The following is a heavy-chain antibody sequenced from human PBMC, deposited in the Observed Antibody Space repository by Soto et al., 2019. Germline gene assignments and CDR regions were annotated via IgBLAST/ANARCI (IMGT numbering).Heavy chain of an antibody. V-gene: IGHV3-23*01. CDR2: ISGSGGST. J-gene: IGHJ6*02. CDR1: GFTFSSYA. CDR3: ARVWERTVTTRNYFYGMDV. Sequence: GGSLRLSCAASGFTFSSYAMSWVRQVPGKGLEWVSTISGSGGSTYLADSVKGRFTISRDNSKNTLYLQMNSLRAEDTAVYSRARVWERTVTTRNYFYGMDVWGQGTTVTVSS. D-gene: IGHD4-17*01.